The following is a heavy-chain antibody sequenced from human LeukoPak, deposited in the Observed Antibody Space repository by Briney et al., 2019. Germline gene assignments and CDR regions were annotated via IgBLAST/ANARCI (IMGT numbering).Heavy chain of an antibody. D-gene: IGHD1-1*01. J-gene: IGHJ3*02. CDR3: ASQKGGTRDAFDI. CDR1: GFSFSSYE. V-gene: IGHV3-48*03. CDR2: ITGSGDTI. Sequence: GGSLRLSCSASGFSFSSYEMNWVRQAPGKGLEWISYITGSGDTIYYADSVKGRFTISRDNSKNTLYLQMNSLRAEDTALYYCASQKGGTRDAFDIWGQGTMVTVSS.